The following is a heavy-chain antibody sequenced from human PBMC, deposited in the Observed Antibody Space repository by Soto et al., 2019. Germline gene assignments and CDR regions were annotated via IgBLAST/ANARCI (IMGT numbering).Heavy chain of an antibody. J-gene: IGHJ4*02. CDR1: GFSLSTSGMC. CDR3: ARSIAAAGYFDY. D-gene: IGHD6-13*01. V-gene: IGHV2-70*11. CDR2: IDWDDDK. Sequence: SGPTLVNPTQTLTLTCTFSGFSLSTSGMCVSWIRQPPGKALEWLARIDWDDDKYYSTSLKTRLTISKDTSKNQVVLTMTNMDPVDTATYYCARSIAAAGYFDYWGQGTLVTVSS.